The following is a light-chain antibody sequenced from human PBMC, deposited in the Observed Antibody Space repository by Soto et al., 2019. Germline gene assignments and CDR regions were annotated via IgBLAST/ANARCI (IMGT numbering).Light chain of an antibody. CDR1: HGISNY. Sequence: IQITHYPSSLHASVGDRDTITCRARHGISNYLAWYRQKPGKVPKLLIYAASTLQSGVPSRISGSGSVTDYIRAISRLEPEDVAICYCHKYNRVPLTFGGGTKGEIK. V-gene: IGKV1-27*01. CDR2: AAS. J-gene: IGKJ4*01. CDR3: HKYNRVPLT.